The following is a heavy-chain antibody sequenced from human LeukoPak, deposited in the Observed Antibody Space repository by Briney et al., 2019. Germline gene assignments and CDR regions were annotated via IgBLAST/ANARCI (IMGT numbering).Heavy chain of an antibody. CDR2: IYTSGST. D-gene: IGHD3-22*01. V-gene: IGHV4-61*02. Sequence: SETLSLTCTVSGDSITSGTYYWTWIRQPAGKGLEWIGRIYTSGSTNYKPSLKSRVTISVDTSKNQFSLKLSSATAADTAVYYCARSVITMRLFDPWGQGTLVTVSS. CDR3: ARSVITMRLFDP. CDR1: GDSITSGTYY. J-gene: IGHJ5*02.